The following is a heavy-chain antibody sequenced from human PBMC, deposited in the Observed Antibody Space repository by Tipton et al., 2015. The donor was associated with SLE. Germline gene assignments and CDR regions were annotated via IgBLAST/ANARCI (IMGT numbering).Heavy chain of an antibody. CDR3: ARSMRVGSEDY. CDR2: IYHSGST. J-gene: IGHJ4*02. D-gene: IGHD6-19*01. Sequence: TLSLTCAVSGYSISSGSYWGWIRQPPGKGLEWIGSIYHSGSTHYNPSLKSRVTISVDTSKNQFSRKLSSVTAADTAVYYCARSMRVGSEDYWGQGTLVTVSS. V-gene: IGHV4-38-2*01. CDR1: GYSISSGSY.